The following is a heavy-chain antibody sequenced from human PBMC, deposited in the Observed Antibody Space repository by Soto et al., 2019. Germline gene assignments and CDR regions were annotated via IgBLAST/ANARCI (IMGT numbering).Heavy chain of an antibody. CDR1: GGSINGGDYH. V-gene: IGHV4-30-4*01. CDR3: ARDHRSPSGGMDV. J-gene: IGHJ6*02. CDR2: IYYSGST. Sequence: SETLSLTCTVSGGSINGGDYHWTWIRQTPGKGLEWIGAIYYSGSTYYNPSLKSRIRISVDTSMNQFSLKLSSVTAADTAVYYCARDHRSPSGGMDVWGQGTTVTVSS.